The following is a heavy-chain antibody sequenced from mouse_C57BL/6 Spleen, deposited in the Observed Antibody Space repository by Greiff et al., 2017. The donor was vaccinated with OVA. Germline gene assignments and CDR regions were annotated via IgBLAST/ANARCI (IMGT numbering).Heavy chain of an antibody. CDR3: ARDSNYVDFDY. D-gene: IGHD2-5*01. CDR1: GYSFTGYY. J-gene: IGHJ2*01. CDR2: INPSTGGT. V-gene: IGHV1-42*01. Sequence: VQLQQSGPELVKPGASVKISCKASGYSFTGYYMNWVKQSPEKSLEWIGEINPSTGGTTYNQKFKAKATLTVDKSSSTAYMQLKSLTSEDSAVYYCARDSNYVDFDYWGQGTTLTVSS.